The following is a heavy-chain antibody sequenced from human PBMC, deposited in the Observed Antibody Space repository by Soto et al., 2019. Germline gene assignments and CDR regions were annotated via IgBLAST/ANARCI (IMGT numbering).Heavy chain of an antibody. D-gene: IGHD6-25*01. CDR3: ARGGVAARKGRWFDP. CDR1: GGSISSYY. J-gene: IGHJ5*02. CDR2: IHYSGST. Sequence: QVQLQESGPGLVKPSETLSLTCTVSGGSISSYYWGWIRQPPGKGLEWIGYIHYSGSTNYNPSLRSRVTRSVDTPKNQFSLTVNSMIAADTAIYYCARGGVAARKGRWFDPWGQGTLVTFSS. V-gene: IGHV4-59*01.